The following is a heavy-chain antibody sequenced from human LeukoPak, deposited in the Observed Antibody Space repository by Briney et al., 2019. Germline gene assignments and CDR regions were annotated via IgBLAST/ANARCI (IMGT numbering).Heavy chain of an antibody. Sequence: PGGSLRLSCAASGFTFSNAWMSWVRQAPGKGLEWVGRIKSKTDGGTTDYAAPVKGRFTISRDDSKNTLYLQMNSLKTEDTAVYYCTTLTYYYDSSGYPDIWGQGTMVTVSS. CDR2: IKSKTDGGTT. D-gene: IGHD3-22*01. CDR1: GFTFSNAW. CDR3: TTLTYYYDSSGYPDI. J-gene: IGHJ3*02. V-gene: IGHV3-15*01.